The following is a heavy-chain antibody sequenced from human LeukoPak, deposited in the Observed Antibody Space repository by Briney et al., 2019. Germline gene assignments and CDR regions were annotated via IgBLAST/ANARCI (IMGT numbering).Heavy chain of an antibody. CDR2: IHQDGSQK. V-gene: IGHV3-7*01. D-gene: IGHD2-8*01. CDR1: GLTFHNSW. Sequence: PGGSLRLSCAAPGLTFHNSWMSWVRQAPGKGLEWVATIHQDGSQKYYVDFVRGRFTISRDDAGTSLYLQMNSLRAEDTAVYYCAKDSMSLWGQGTMVTVSS. J-gene: IGHJ3*01. CDR3: AKDSMSL.